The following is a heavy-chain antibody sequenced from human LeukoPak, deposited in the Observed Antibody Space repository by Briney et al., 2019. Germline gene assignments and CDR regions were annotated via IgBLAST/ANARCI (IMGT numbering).Heavy chain of an antibody. CDR1: GGSISSYY. CDR2: IYYSGST. J-gene: IGHJ4*02. CDR3: ARERRRYCSSTSCLYYFDY. V-gene: IGHV4-59*01. Sequence: SETLSLTCSVSGGSISSYYWSWIRQPPGKGLEWIGYIYYSGSTNYNPSLKSRVTISVDTSKNQFSLKLSSVTAADTAVYYCARERRRYCSSTSCLYYFDYWGQGTLVTVSS. D-gene: IGHD2-2*01.